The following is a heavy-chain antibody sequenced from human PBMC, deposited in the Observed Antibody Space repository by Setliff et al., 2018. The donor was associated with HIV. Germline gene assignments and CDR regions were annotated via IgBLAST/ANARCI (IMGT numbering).Heavy chain of an antibody. CDR3: AMVIGWNDAGDY. D-gene: IGHD1-1*01. V-gene: IGHV4-34*01. Sequence: PSETLSLTCAVYGGSFSGHYWSWIRQPPGKGPEWIGEINHSGSTNYTPSLKSRVTIAVDTSKNQCSLKLSFVTAADKAVYYCAMVIGWNDAGDYWGRGTLVTVSS. J-gene: IGHJ4*02. CDR2: INHSGST. CDR1: GGSFSGHY.